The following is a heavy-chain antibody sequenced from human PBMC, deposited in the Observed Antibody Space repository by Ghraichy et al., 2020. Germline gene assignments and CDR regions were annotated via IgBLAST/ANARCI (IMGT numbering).Heavy chain of an antibody. D-gene: IGHD3-9*01. J-gene: IGHJ4*02. CDR1: GGSISSSSYF. CDR2: INYSGST. CDR3: ARHLPLPYYEILAVSSRPFDY. Sequence: SETLSLTCTVSGGSISSSSYFWGWIRQPPGKGLEWIGSINYSGSTYYNPSLKSRGTMSADTSKNQFSLKLSSVTAADTAVYYCARHLPLPYYEILAVSSRPFDYWGQGTLVTVSS. V-gene: IGHV4-39*01.